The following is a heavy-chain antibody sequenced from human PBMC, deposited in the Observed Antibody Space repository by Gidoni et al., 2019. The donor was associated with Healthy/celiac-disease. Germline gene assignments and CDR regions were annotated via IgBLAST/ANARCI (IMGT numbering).Heavy chain of an antibody. CDR3: ARRISSSSWYVGYFDY. J-gene: IGHJ4*02. CDR2: IYYSGST. V-gene: IGHV4-31*03. D-gene: IGHD6-13*01. Sequence: QVQLQESGPGLVKPSQTLSLTCTVSGGSISSGGYYWSWIRQHPGKGLEWIGYIYYSGSTYYNPSLKSRVTISVDTSKNQFSLKLSSGTAADTAVYYCARRISSSSWYVGYFDYWGQGTLVTVSS. CDR1: GGSISSGGYY.